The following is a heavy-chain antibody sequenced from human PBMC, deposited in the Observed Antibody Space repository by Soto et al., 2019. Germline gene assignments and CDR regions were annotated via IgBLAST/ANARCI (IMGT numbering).Heavy chain of an antibody. CDR3: AREGVDTAMDNYYFDY. D-gene: IGHD5-18*01. CDR1: GGSISSSSYY. J-gene: IGHJ4*02. V-gene: IGHV4-39*07. CDR2: IYYSGST. Sequence: SETLSLTCTVSGGSISSSSYYWGWIRQPPGKGLEWIGSIYYSGSTYYNPSLKSRVTISVDTSKNQFSLKLSSVTAADTAVYYCAREGVDTAMDNYYFDYWGQGTLVTVSS.